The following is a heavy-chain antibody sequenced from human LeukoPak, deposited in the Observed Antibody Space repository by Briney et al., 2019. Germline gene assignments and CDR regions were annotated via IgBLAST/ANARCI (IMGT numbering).Heavy chain of an antibody. Sequence: PGGSLRLSCAASGFTFSSYEMNWVRQAPGKGLEWVSYISSSGSTIYYADSVKGRFTISRDNAKNSLYLQINSLRAEDTAVYYCARNPYVDTAMVRDRGGFYDYWGQGTLVTVSS. CDR2: ISSSGSTI. CDR3: ARNPYVDTAMVRDRGGFYDY. J-gene: IGHJ4*02. CDR1: GFTFSSYE. D-gene: IGHD5-18*01. V-gene: IGHV3-48*03.